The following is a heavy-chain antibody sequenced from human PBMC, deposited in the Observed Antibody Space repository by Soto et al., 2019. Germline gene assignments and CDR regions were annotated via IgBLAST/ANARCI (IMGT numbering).Heavy chain of an antibody. CDR1: GGSVSSGSYY. D-gene: IGHD6-13*01. J-gene: IGHJ4*02. V-gene: IGHV4-61*01. CDR3: ARDGSSSWYALDY. CDR2: IYYSGSN. Sequence: SETLSLTCTVSGGSVSSGSYYWSWIRQPPGKGLEWIGYIYYSGSNNYNPSLKSRVTIPVDTSKLQFSLKLGSVTAADTAVYYCARDGSSSWYALDYWGQGTLVTVSS.